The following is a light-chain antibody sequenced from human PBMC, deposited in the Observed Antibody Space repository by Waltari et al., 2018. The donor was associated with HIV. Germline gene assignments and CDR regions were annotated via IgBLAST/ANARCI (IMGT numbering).Light chain of an antibody. CDR3: SSYAGINTYVL. V-gene: IGLV2-8*01. Sequence: QSALTQPPSASGSPGQSVTISCNGTSSDVGGNNYVSWYQQYPGKAPRLMIYEVYKRPPGVPQRFTGSKSGNTASLTVSGLQAEDEANYYCSSYAGINTYVLFGGGTKLTVL. CDR1: SSDVGGNNY. J-gene: IGLJ2*01. CDR2: EVY.